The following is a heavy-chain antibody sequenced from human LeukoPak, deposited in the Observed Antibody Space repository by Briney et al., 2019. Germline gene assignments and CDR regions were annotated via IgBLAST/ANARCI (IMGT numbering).Heavy chain of an antibody. Sequence: SETLSLTCAVYGGSFSGYYWSWIRQPPGKGLEWIGEINHSGSTNYNPSLKNRVTISVDTSKNQFSLKLSSVTAADTAVYYCARGPYYYDSSGHGYYFDYWGQGTLVTVSS. CDR1: GGSFSGYY. V-gene: IGHV4-34*01. CDR2: INHSGST. D-gene: IGHD3-22*01. CDR3: ARGPYYYDSSGHGYYFDY. J-gene: IGHJ4*02.